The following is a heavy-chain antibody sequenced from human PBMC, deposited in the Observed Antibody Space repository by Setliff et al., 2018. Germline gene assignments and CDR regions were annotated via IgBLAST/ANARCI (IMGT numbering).Heavy chain of an antibody. CDR2: IIPIFGTA. J-gene: IGHJ4*02. CDR1: GYTFTTYG. V-gene: IGHV1-69*06. Sequence: SVKVSCKASGYTFTTYGISWVRQATGQGLEWMGRIIPIFGTANYAQKFQGRVTITADKSTSTAYMELSSLRSGDTAVYYCARRETYYNFWSGYYAYWGQGTLVTVSS. D-gene: IGHD3-3*01. CDR3: ARRETYYNFWSGYYAY.